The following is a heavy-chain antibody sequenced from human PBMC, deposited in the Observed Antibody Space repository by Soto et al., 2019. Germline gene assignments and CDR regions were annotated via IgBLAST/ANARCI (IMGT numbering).Heavy chain of an antibody. V-gene: IGHV2-70*11. D-gene: IGHD1-7*01. CDR1: GFSLSTSGMC. CDR2: IDWGDDK. J-gene: IGHJ6*03. Sequence: SGPTLVNPTQTLTLTCTFSGFSLSTSGMCVSWIRQPPGKALEWLARIDWGDDKYYSTSLKTRLTISKDTSKHQVVLTMTNMDPVDTATYYCARTVPWNYGEADYYYYMDVWGKGTTVTVSS. CDR3: ARTVPWNYGEADYYYYMDV.